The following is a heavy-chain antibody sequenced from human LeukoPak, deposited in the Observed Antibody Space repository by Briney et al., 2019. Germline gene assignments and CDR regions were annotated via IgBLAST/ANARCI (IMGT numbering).Heavy chain of an antibody. V-gene: IGHV4-4*07. D-gene: IGHD3-22*01. CDR2: IYTSGST. Sequence: SETLSLTCTVSGGSISSYYWSWIRQPAGKGLEWIGRIYTSGSTNYNPSLKSRVTMSVDTSKNQFSLKLSSVTAADTAVYYCARVASDLVVVSDAFDIWGQGTMVTVSS. CDR1: GGSISSYY. J-gene: IGHJ3*02. CDR3: ARVASDLVVVSDAFDI.